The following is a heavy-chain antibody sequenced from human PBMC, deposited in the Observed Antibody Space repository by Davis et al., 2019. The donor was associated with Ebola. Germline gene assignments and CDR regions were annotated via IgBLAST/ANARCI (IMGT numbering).Heavy chain of an antibody. D-gene: IGHD6-19*01. J-gene: IGHJ4*02. V-gene: IGHV4-39*01. CDR2: MYSRGAT. CDR1: GGSISRSSLY. CDR3: ATLSGWIHY. Sequence: SETLSLTCTVSGGSISRSSLYWGWIRQTPGEGLEWIGSMYSRGATFYNPSFRSRATISAGTSENQFSLRLRSVTAADTAVYYCATLSGWIHYWGQGTLVTVSS.